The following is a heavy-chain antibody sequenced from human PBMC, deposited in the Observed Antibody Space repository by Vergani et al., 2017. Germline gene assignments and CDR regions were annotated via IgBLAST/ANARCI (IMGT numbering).Heavy chain of an antibody. D-gene: IGHD3/OR15-3a*01. CDR1: GLTFSDSA. CDR3: FYDFWAGYSSGDV. Sequence: EVHLVESGGGLVQPGESLKLSCATSGLTFSDSAIHWVRQTSGKGLEWIGRIRDKAYNYAIVYDVSVKDRFTISRDDSKKTAYLQMNGLTTEDTAVYYCFYDFWAGYSSGDVWGKEATVTVSS. J-gene: IGHJ6*04. V-gene: IGHV3-73*02. CDR2: IRDKAYNYAI.